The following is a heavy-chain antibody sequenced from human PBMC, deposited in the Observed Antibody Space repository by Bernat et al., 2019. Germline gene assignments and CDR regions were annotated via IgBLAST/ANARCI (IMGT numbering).Heavy chain of an antibody. Sequence: QLQLQESGPGLVKPSETLSLTCTVSGGSISTGSYYWGWIRQPPGKGLEWIGSIYYSGSTYYNPSLKSRVTISVDTSKKQFSLNLNSVTAADTAVYYCARLGSSSDAFDIWGQGTMVTGSS. J-gene: IGHJ3*02. D-gene: IGHD6-6*01. CDR3: ARLGSSSDAFDI. CDR2: IYYSGST. V-gene: IGHV4-39*01. CDR1: GGSISTGSYY.